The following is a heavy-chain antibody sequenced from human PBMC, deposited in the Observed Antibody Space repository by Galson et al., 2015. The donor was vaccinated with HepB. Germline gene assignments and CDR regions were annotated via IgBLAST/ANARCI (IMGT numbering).Heavy chain of an antibody. J-gene: IGHJ5*02. CDR2: ISAYNGNT. Sequence: SVKVSCKASGYTFTSYGISWVRQAPGQGLEWMGWISAYNGNTNYAQKLQGRVTMTTDTSTSTAYMELRSLRSDDTAVYYCARVHSLGELSFLELDPWGQGTLVTVSS. CDR3: ARVHSLGELSFLELDP. CDR1: GYTFTSYG. V-gene: IGHV1-18*04. D-gene: IGHD3-16*02.